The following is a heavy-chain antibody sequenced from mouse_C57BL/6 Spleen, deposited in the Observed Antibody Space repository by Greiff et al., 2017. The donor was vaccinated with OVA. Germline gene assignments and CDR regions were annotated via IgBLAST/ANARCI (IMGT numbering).Heavy chain of an antibody. J-gene: IGHJ4*01. D-gene: IGHD2-5*01. Sequence: QVQLQQPGAELVKPGASVKLSCKASGYTFTSYWMQWVKQRPGQGLEWIGEIDPSDSYTNYNQKFKGKATLTVDTSSSTAYMQLSSLTSEDSAVYYCARDAYYSNYSYAMDYWGQGTSVTVSS. CDR1: GYTFTSYW. V-gene: IGHV1-50*01. CDR2: IDPSDSYT. CDR3: ARDAYYSNYSYAMDY.